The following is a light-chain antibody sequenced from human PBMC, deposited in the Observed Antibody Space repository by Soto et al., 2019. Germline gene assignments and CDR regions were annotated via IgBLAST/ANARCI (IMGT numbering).Light chain of an antibody. Sequence: EIVLTQSPGTLSLSPGERATLSCRASKSVSSSYLAWYQQKPGQAPRLLIYGASSSATGIPDRFSGSGSGTDFTLTISRLEPEAFAVYYCQQYGSPITFGPGTKVDIK. CDR1: KSVSSSY. V-gene: IGKV3-20*01. CDR2: GAS. CDR3: QQYGSPIT. J-gene: IGKJ3*01.